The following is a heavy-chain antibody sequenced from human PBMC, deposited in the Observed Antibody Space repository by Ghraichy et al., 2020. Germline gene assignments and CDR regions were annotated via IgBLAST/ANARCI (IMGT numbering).Heavy chain of an antibody. CDR2: IPYDGRNK. CDR3: ARVPFDYGDYVFDY. D-gene: IGHD4-17*01. CDR1: RSELHTSE. Sequence: GGSLRLSLPALRSELHTSELQSGIRIPDKGLGWEEIIPYDGRNKSDADSVKGRFPISRDNSKNTLYLQMNSLRAEDTGVYYGARVPFDYGDYVFDYWGQGCLVTV. J-gene: IGHJ4*02. V-gene: IGHV3-30*04.